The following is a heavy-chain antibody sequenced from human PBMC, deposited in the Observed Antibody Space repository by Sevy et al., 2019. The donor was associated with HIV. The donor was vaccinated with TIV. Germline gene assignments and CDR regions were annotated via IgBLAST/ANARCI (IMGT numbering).Heavy chain of an antibody. CDR1: GYTFTTYR. CDR2: VSPHNGDT. D-gene: IGHD2-15*01. Sequence: ASVKVSCKASGYTFTTYRITRVRQAPGQGLEWMGWVSPHNGDTDYAQKFQGRVTMITDTSTSTAFMELRSLRSDDTALYYCARSYCSGGRCYSLAYWGQGTLVTVSS. J-gene: IGHJ4*02. V-gene: IGHV1-18*01. CDR3: ARSYCSGGRCYSLAY.